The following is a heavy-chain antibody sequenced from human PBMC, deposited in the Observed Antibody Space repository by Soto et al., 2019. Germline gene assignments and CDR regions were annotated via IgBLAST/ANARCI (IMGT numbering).Heavy chain of an antibody. J-gene: IGHJ6*02. CDR2: TSGSGGGT. CDR1: GFTFSSYA. D-gene: IGHD3-10*01. CDR3: AKGVISRTYYYYGVDV. V-gene: IGHV3-23*01. Sequence: EVQLLESGGGLVQPGGSLRLSCAASGFTFSSYAMTWVRQAPGKGLEWVSATSGSGGGTYYGDSVKGRFTISRDNSKNTLYLQLNGLRAEDTAVYYCAKGVISRTYYYYGVDVWGQGTTVTVSS.